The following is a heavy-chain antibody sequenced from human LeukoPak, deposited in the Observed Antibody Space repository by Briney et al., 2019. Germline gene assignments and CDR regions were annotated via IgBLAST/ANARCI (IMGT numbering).Heavy chain of an antibody. J-gene: IGHJ4*02. CDR1: GFTVITND. Sequence: GGSLRLSCAASGFTVITNDMTWVRQAPGKGLEWVSAISGSGGSTYYADSVKGRFTISRDNSKNTLYLQMNSLRAEDTAVYYCAKAPQDGWGQGTLVTVSS. CDR2: ISGSGGST. V-gene: IGHV3-23*01. CDR3: AKAPQDG. D-gene: IGHD2-15*01.